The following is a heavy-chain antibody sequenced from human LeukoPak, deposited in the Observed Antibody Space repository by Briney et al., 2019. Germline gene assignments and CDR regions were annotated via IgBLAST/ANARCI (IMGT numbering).Heavy chain of an antibody. J-gene: IGHJ4*02. CDR3: ARAVSGRFDY. CDR1: GGSMSPYH. CDR2: IYYSGST. V-gene: IGHV4-59*08. Sequence: PSETLSLTCTVSGGSMSPYHWGWIRQPPGKGLEWTGYIYYSGSTNYNPSLNSRVTISVDTSKDQFSLRLSSVTAADTAIYYCARAVSGRFDYWGQGTLVTVSS. D-gene: IGHD6-19*01.